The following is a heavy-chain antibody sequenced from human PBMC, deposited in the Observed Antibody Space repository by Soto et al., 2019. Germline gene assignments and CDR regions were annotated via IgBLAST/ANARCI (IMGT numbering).Heavy chain of an antibody. D-gene: IGHD2-15*01. J-gene: IGHJ5*02. V-gene: IGHV1-69*06. CDR1: GGTFSTYT. Sequence: SVKVSCKASGGTFSTYTFSWVRQAPGQGLEWMGRIIPIFGTPYYAQKFQGRVTITADKSTSTVYMELSSLGSDDTAVYFCARGLECRGYCLDKPTWFGPWGQGTLVTVSS. CDR3: ARGLECRGYCLDKPTWFGP. CDR2: IIPIFGTP.